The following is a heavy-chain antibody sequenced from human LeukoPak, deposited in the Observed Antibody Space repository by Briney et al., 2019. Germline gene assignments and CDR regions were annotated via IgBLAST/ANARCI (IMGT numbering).Heavy chain of an antibody. CDR3: ARDPWFGELHYFDY. CDR1: GFTFSSYS. J-gene: IGHJ4*02. D-gene: IGHD3-10*01. Sequence: GGSLRLSCAASGFTFSSYSMNWVRQAPGKGLEWVSSISSSSSYIYYADSVKGRFTISRDNAKNSLYLQMNSLRAEDTAVYYCARDPWFGELHYFDYWGQGTRVTVSS. V-gene: IGHV3-21*01. CDR2: ISSSSSYI.